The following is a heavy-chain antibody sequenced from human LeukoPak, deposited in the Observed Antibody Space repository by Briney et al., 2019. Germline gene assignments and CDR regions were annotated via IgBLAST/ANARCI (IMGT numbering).Heavy chain of an antibody. CDR2: IYHSGST. Sequence: SETLSLTCAVSGYSISSGYYRGWIRQPPGKGLEWIGSIYHSGSTYYNPSLKSRVTISVDTSKNQFSLKLSSVTAADTTVYYCARLPGGVVIIGFDYWGQGTLVTVSS. V-gene: IGHV4-38-2*01. CDR1: GYSISSGYY. J-gene: IGHJ4*02. D-gene: IGHD3-3*01. CDR3: ARLPGGVVIIGFDY.